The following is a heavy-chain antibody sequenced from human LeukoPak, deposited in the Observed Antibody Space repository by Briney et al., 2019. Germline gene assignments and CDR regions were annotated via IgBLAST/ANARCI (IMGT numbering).Heavy chain of an antibody. J-gene: IGHJ4*02. Sequence: ASVKVSFKASGYTFTGYYMHWVRQAPGQGLEGMGWINPNSGGTNYAQKFQGRVTMTRDTSISTAYMELSRLRSDDTAVYYCARDRLGGFTFDYWGQGTLVTVSS. D-gene: IGHD3-16*01. CDR1: GYTFTGYY. CDR2: INPNSGGT. V-gene: IGHV1-2*02. CDR3: ARDRLGGFTFDY.